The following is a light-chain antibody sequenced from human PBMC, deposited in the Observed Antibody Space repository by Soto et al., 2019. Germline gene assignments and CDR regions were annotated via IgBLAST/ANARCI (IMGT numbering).Light chain of an antibody. CDR3: AAWDDSLNGHYV. Sequence: QSVLTQPPSASGTPGQWVTISCSGSSSNIGSNTVNWFQQLPGTAPRLLIYSNNQRPSGVPDRFSGSKSGTSASLAINGLQSEDGADYYCAAWDDSLNGHYVFGTGTKV. V-gene: IGLV1-44*01. CDR1: SSNIGSNT. J-gene: IGLJ1*01. CDR2: SNN.